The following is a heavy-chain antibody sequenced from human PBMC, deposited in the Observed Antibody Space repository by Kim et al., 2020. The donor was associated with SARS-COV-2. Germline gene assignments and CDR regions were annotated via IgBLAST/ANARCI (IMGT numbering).Heavy chain of an antibody. CDR1: GYTFTSYY. CDR3: ARTVQLWDYFGY. D-gene: IGHD5-18*01. J-gene: IGHJ4*02. CDR2: INPSGGST. Sequence: ASVKVSCKASGYTFTSYYMHWVRQAPGQGLEWMGIINPSGGSTSYAQKFQGRVTMTRDPSTSTVYMELSSLRSEDTAVYYCARTVQLWDYFGYWGQGTLVTVSS. V-gene: IGHV1-46*03.